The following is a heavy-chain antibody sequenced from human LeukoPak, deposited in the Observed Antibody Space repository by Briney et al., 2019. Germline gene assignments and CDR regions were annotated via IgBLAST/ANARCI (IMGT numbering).Heavy chain of an antibody. Sequence: GGSLRLSCAASGFTFSSYWMSWVRQAPGKGLEWVANIKQDGSEKYYVDSVKGRFTISRDNAKNSLYLQMNSLRAEDTAVYYCASQGSSDFWSGYWDYYYMDVWGKGTTVTVSS. V-gene: IGHV3-7*01. CDR2: IKQDGSEK. CDR3: ASQGSSDFWSGYWDYYYMDV. D-gene: IGHD3-3*01. CDR1: GFTFSSYW. J-gene: IGHJ6*03.